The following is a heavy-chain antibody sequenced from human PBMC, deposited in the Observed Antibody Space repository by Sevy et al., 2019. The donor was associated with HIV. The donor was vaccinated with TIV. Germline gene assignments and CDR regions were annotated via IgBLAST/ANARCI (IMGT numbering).Heavy chain of an antibody. D-gene: IGHD2-8*01. CDR3: AREGCTKPHDY. CDR2: LSFVCGEI. Sequence: GGSLRLSCAASGFTFSKYSMSWVRQPPGKGLEWVSTLSFVCGEINYADSVKGRFTISRANSKSSVYLQMNNLGTEDTAVYYCAREGCTKPHDYWGQGTLVTVSS. J-gene: IGHJ4*02. V-gene: IGHV3-23*01. CDR1: GFTFSKYS.